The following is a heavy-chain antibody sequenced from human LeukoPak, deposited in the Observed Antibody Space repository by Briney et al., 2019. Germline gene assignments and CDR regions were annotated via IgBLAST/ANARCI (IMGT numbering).Heavy chain of an antibody. CDR2: ISSSSSYI. Sequence: GGSLRLSCAASGFTFSSYSMNWVRQAPGKGLEWLSYISSSSSYIYYADSVKGRFTISRDNSKNTLYLQMNSLRAEDTAVYYCAKDPSPLYYDFWSGDAFDIWGQGTMVTVSS. D-gene: IGHD3-3*01. CDR1: GFTFSSYS. J-gene: IGHJ3*02. V-gene: IGHV3-21*05. CDR3: AKDPSPLYYDFWSGDAFDI.